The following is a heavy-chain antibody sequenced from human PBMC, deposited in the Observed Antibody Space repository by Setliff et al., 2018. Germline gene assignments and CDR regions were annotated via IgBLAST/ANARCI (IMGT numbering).Heavy chain of an antibody. Sequence: KTSETLSLTCAVYGGSFSAYYWSWVRQPPGKGLEWIGEIYHSGTTQYNPSLKSRVTISVDTSKNQFSLKLSSVTAADTAVYYCARAPRNFGVVINYYYYYYGMDVWGQGTTVTVSS. CDR2: IYHSGTT. V-gene: IGHV4-34*01. J-gene: IGHJ6*02. CDR3: ARAPRNFGVVINYYYYYYGMDV. D-gene: IGHD3-3*01. CDR1: GGSFSAYY.